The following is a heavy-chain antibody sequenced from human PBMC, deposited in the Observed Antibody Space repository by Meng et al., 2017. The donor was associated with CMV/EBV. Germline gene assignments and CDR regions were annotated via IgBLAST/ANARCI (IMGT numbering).Heavy chain of an antibody. Sequence: GGSLRLSCATSGFTFSRYNMNWVRQAPGKGLEGISYISSSSSTIYYADSVKGRFTISRDNAKNSLYLQMNSLRAEDTAVYYCARGPEDYYDSSGYYAPDYWGQGTLVTVSS. CDR3: ARGPEDYYDSSGYYAPDY. V-gene: IGHV3-48*04. CDR2: ISSSSSTI. D-gene: IGHD3-22*01. CDR1: GFTFSRYN. J-gene: IGHJ4*02.